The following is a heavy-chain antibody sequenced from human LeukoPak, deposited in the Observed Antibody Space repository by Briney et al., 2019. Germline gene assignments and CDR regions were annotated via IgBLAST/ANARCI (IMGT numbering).Heavy chain of an antibody. Sequence: SETLSLTCAVSGGSISGSNWWSWVRQPPGKGLEWIGEIYHSGSTNYNPSLKSRVTISVDKSKNQFSLKLSSVTAADTAVYYCARYRRAHSSGWPMDVWGKGTTVTVSS. CDR1: GGSISGSNW. CDR3: ARYRRAHSSGWPMDV. CDR2: IYHSGST. D-gene: IGHD6-19*01. J-gene: IGHJ6*04. V-gene: IGHV4-4*02.